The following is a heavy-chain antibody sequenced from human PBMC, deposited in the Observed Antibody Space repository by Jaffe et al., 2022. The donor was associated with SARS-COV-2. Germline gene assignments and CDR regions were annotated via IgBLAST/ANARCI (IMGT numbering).Heavy chain of an antibody. CDR1: GFTVTIHG. V-gene: IGHV3-33*01. D-gene: IGHD2-8*01. Sequence: QVQLVESGGGVVQPGRSLRLSCAASGFTVTIHGMHWVRQAPGKGLEWVAILYHDGTTKYYVDSVKGRFTISRDNSKNTLYLQMDSLRAEDTAIYYCARDVNGGFPDYWGQGTLVTVSS. CDR2: LYHDGTTK. CDR3: ARDVNGGFPDY. J-gene: IGHJ4*02.